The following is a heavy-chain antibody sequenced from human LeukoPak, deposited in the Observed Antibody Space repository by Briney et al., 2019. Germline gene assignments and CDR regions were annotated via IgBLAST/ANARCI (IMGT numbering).Heavy chain of an antibody. Sequence: ASVKVSRKTSGYTFTRYYMQWVRQAPGHGLEWMGIINPISGATDYAQKFQGRVTMTRDTSTSTVYMELSSLRSEDTAMYYCARLPYRDGVAQDYWGQGTLVTVSP. CDR1: GYTFTRYY. CDR2: INPISGAT. V-gene: IGHV1-46*01. CDR3: ARLPYRDGVAQDY. J-gene: IGHJ4*02. D-gene: IGHD3-16*02.